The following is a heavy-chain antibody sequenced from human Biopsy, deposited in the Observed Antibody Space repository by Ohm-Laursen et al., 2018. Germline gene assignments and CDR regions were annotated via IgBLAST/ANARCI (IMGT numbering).Heavy chain of an antibody. CDR2: INPSGGTV. Sequence: ASVKVSCKASGYRFINYLVQRVRQAPGPRLVGMGEINPSGGTVAYAHKFQGRVSMTRDTSTSTIYMDLSSLRSEDTALYYCTRDIGPWGDYSFEYWGQGTLVTVSS. CDR1: GYRFINYL. D-gene: IGHD4-11*01. V-gene: IGHV1-46*01. J-gene: IGHJ4*02. CDR3: TRDIGPWGDYSFEY.